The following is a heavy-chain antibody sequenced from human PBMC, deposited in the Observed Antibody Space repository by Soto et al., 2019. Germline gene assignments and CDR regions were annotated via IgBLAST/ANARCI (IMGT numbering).Heavy chain of an antibody. CDR1: GFTFSSYA. J-gene: IGHJ4*02. V-gene: IGHV3-23*01. D-gene: IGHD2-2*01. CDR2: FSGGRDTT. CDR3: AKAGETIVVVPADLDY. Sequence: GGSLRLSCVASGFTFSSYAMSWVRQAPGQRLEWVATFSGGRDTTWHADSVKGRFTVSRDSSKNTLSLQMNSLRAEDTAVYYCAKAGETIVVVPADLDYWGQGTLVTVSS.